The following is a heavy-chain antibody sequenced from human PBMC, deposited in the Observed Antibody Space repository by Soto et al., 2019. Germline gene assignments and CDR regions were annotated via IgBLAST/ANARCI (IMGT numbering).Heavy chain of an antibody. Sequence: QVQLQQWGAGLLKPSETLSLTCAVYGGSFSGYYWSWIRQPPGKGLEWIGEINHSGSTNYNPSLKSRVIISVDTSQNQFSLKLSPVTAADTAVYYCAREGYDYVWGSYRYPYYYGMDVWGQGTTVTVSS. CDR2: INHSGST. D-gene: IGHD3-16*02. CDR3: AREGYDYVWGSYRYPYYYGMDV. V-gene: IGHV4-34*01. J-gene: IGHJ6*02. CDR1: GGSFSGYY.